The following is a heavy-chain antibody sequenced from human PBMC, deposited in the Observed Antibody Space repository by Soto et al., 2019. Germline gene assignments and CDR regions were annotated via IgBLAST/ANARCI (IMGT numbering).Heavy chain of an antibody. CDR3: ARADFGVVPAATYIDH. CDR2: ISASNSDT. D-gene: IGHD6-25*01. Sequence: QVQLVQSGAEVKKPGASVKVSCKASGYTFTSFVISWVRQAPGQGLEWMGWISASNSDTNSAQKFQGRLTMATDTSTNTAYMELRSLRSDDTAGYYCARADFGVVPAATYIDHWGQGTRVSVSS. CDR1: GYTFTSFV. J-gene: IGHJ4*02. V-gene: IGHV1-18*01.